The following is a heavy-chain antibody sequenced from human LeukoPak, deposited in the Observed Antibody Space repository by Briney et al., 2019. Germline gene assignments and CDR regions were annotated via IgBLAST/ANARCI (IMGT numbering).Heavy chain of an antibody. CDR1: GFTFSSYG. V-gene: IGHV3-30*18. J-gene: IGHJ3*02. CDR3: AKIKRATDAFDI. Sequence: GGSLSLSCAASGFTFSSYGMHWVRQAPGKGLEWVAVISYDGSNKYYADSVKGRFTISRDNSKNTLYLQMNSLRAEDTAVYYCAKIKRATDAFDIWGQGTMVTVSS. D-gene: IGHD1-26*01. CDR2: ISYDGSNK.